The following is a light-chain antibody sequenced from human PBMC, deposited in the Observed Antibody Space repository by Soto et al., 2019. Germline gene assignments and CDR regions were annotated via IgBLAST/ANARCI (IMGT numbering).Light chain of an antibody. V-gene: IGKV3-15*01. Sequence: EIVMTQSPATLSVSPGERATLSCRASQSVSSNLAWYQQKPGQAPRLGIYGASTRAPGIPARFSGSGSGTEFTLTISSLQSEDFAVYSCQHYNNWPPLTFGGGTKVEIK. CDR2: GAS. CDR3: QHYNNWPPLT. CDR1: QSVSSN. J-gene: IGKJ4*01.